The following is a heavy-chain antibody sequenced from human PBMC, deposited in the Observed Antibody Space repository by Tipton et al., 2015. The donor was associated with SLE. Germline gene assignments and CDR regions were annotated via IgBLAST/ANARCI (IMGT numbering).Heavy chain of an antibody. D-gene: IGHD3-22*01. Sequence: TLSLSCTVSDYSISSGYYWGWIRQPPGKGLEWIGSIYHSGTAYYNPSLKSRVTISVDTSKNQFSLKLSSVTAADTAVYYCARGGNDSSGYYSHWGQGTLVTVSS. CDR1: DYSISSGYY. CDR2: IYHSGTA. V-gene: IGHV4-38-2*02. CDR3: ARGGNDSSGYYSH. J-gene: IGHJ4*02.